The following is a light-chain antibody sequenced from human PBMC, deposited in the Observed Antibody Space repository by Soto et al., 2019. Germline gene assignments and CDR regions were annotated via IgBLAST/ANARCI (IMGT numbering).Light chain of an antibody. CDR1: SSDVAIYNH. J-gene: IGLJ1*01. CDR2: DVS. Sequence: QSVLTKPRSVSGSPGQSVTISCTGTSSDVAIYNHISWYQQHPGEAPKLMIHDVSERPSGVPDRFSGSKSSNTASLTISGLQAEDEADYYCCSYAGSYTFARNVFGTGTKVTVL. CDR3: CSYAGSYTFARNV. V-gene: IGLV2-11*01.